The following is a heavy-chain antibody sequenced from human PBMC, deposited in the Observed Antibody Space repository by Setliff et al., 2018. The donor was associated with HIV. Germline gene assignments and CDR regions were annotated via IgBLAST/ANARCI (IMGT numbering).Heavy chain of an antibody. CDR3: ARGPQYNFWGGYLGL. CDR1: GFTFDDYA. V-gene: IGHV3-9*01. J-gene: IGHJ4*02. D-gene: IGHD3-3*01. Sequence: GGSLRLSCAASGFTFDDYAMHWVRQAPGKGLEWVSGISWNSGSIGYADSVKGRFTISRDNAKNTVYLQLTSLRAEDTAVYYCARGPQYNFWGGYLGLWGRGTLVTVSS. CDR2: ISWNSGSI.